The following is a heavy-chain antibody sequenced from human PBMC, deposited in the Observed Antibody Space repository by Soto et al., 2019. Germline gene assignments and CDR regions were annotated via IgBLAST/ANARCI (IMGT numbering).Heavy chain of an antibody. J-gene: IGHJ4*02. CDR3: ARVEAYDFWSGPGFDY. Sequence: ASVKVSCKASGYTFTSYAMHWVRQAPGQRLEWMGWINAGNGNTKYSQKFQGRVTITRDTSASTAYMELSSLRSEDTAVYYCARVEAYDFWSGPGFDYWGQGTMVTVYS. CDR2: INAGNGNT. D-gene: IGHD3-3*01. V-gene: IGHV1-3*01. CDR1: GYTFTSYA.